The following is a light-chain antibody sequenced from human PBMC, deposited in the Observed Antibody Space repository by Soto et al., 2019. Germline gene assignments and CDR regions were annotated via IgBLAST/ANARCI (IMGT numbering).Light chain of an antibody. Sequence: EILLTQSPRTLSLSPGEGVTLSCRASQSVTVNSLAWYQQKPGQAPRLLIYAASTRAAAVPDRFTGSGSGTDFDLTISRLEPEDFGVYYCQQYGDSPLTSGPGTKVDIK. CDR2: AAS. CDR1: QSVTVNS. CDR3: QQYGDSPLT. V-gene: IGKV3-20*01. J-gene: IGKJ3*01.